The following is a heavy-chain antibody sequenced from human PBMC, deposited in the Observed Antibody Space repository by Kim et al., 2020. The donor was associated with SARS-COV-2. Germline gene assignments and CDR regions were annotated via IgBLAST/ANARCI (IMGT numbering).Heavy chain of an antibody. Sequence: ASVKVSCKASGYTFTSYAMHWVRQAPGQRLEWMGWINAGNGNTKYSQKFQGRVTITRDTSASTAYMELSSLRSEDTAVYYCAREGHYYDSSGSFQHWGQGTLVTVSS. V-gene: IGHV1-3*01. CDR1: GYTFTSYA. J-gene: IGHJ1*01. CDR2: INAGNGNT. D-gene: IGHD3-22*01. CDR3: AREGHYYDSSGSFQH.